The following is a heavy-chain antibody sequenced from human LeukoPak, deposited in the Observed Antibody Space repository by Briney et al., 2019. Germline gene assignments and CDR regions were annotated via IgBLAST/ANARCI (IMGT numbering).Heavy chain of an antibody. Sequence: GGSLRLSCAASGFTFSDYYMDWVRQAPAEGLEWVGRIRNKVNSYITEYAASVTGRFTISRDDSKNILYLQMNSLRSEDSAVYYCVRVAPVIGSRYFDSWGQGALVTVSS. D-gene: IGHD2-2*01. CDR1: GFTFSDYY. J-gene: IGHJ4*02. CDR2: IRNKVNSYIT. CDR3: VRVAPVIGSRYFDS. V-gene: IGHV3-72*01.